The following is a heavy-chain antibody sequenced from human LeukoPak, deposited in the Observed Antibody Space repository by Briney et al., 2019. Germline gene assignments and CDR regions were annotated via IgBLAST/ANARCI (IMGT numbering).Heavy chain of an antibody. CDR1: GYSISSGYY. J-gene: IGHJ3*02. CDR3: ARDGVVLGIHDAFDI. Sequence: PSETLSLTCTVSGYSISSGYYWGWIRQPPGKGLEWIGSIYHSGSTYYNPSLKSRVTISVDTSKNQFSLKLSSVTAADTAVYYCARDGVVLGIHDAFDIWGQGTMVIVSS. CDR2: IYHSGST. D-gene: IGHD3-3*01. V-gene: IGHV4-38-2*02.